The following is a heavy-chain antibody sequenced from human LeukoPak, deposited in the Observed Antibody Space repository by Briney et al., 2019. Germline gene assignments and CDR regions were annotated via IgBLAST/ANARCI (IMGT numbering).Heavy chain of an antibody. D-gene: IGHD2-15*01. V-gene: IGHV1-2*02. CDR3: AREISRTLFY. Sequence: GASVKVSCKAPGYTFTGYSMHWVRQAPGQGLEWMGWISPNRGGANYAQKFQGRVTLTRDTSITTVYMELSSLRSDDTAVYYCAREISRTLFYWGQGALVTVSS. CDR2: ISPNRGGA. CDR1: GYTFTGYS. J-gene: IGHJ4*02.